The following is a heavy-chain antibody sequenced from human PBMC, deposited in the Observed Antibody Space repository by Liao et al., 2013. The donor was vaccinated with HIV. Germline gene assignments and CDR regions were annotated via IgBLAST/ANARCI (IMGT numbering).Heavy chain of an antibody. Sequence: QVQLQQWGAGLLKPSETLSLTCAVYGGSFSGYFWSWIRQSPEMGLEWIGETNGGTSNYNPSLNRRVTVSLDPSKNQFSLRLSSLTAADTAVYYCARGAAISVPSDYNYYFMDVWAKGPRSPSP. CDR2: TNGGTS. CDR1: GGSFSGYF. CDR3: ARGAAISVPSDYNYYFMDV. D-gene: IGHD3-3*02. V-gene: IGHV4-34*01. J-gene: IGHJ6*03.